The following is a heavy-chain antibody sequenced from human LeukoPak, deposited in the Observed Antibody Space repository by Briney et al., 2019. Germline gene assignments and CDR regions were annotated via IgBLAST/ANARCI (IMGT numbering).Heavy chain of an antibody. CDR3: AKGLGFFPRFYDFDY. J-gene: IGHJ4*02. CDR1: GFTFSSYG. D-gene: IGHD3-3*01. CDR2: IRYDGSNK. Sequence: PGGSLRLSCAASGFTFSSYGMHWLRQAPGKGLEWVAFIRYDGSNKYYADSVKRRFTISRDNSKNTLYLQMNSLRAEDTAVYYCAKGLGFFPRFYDFDYWGQGTLVTVSS. V-gene: IGHV3-30*02.